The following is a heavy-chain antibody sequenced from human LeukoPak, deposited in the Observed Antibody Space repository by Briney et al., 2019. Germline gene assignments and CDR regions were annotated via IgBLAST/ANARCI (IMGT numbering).Heavy chain of an antibody. D-gene: IGHD6-19*01. CDR1: GFTFSSYA. Sequence: PGGSLRLSCAASGFTFSSYAMSWVRQAPGKGLEWVSAISGSGGSTYYADSVKGRFTISRDNSKNTLYLQMNSLRAEDTAVYYCAIRLTAHSSALFDYWGQGTLVTVSS. V-gene: IGHV3-23*01. CDR3: AIRLTAHSSALFDY. CDR2: ISGSGGST. J-gene: IGHJ4*02.